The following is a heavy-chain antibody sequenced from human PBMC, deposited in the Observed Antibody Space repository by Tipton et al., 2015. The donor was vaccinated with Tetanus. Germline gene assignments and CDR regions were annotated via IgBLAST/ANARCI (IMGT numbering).Heavy chain of an antibody. V-gene: IGHV1-18*01. J-gene: IGHJ4*02. CDR1: GYSFPSYG. Sequence: QLVQSGLEMKDPGASIKDSCKASGYSFPSYGITWGRVAPGQGLEWMGWISPYSGNTKYGRKFQGRVTLTTDTSSSTAYLEMTRLRSDDTAVYYCASAGGGRNWNPFECWGQGTQVTVSS. CDR2: ISPYSGNT. D-gene: IGHD2-15*01. CDR3: ASAGGGRNWNPFEC.